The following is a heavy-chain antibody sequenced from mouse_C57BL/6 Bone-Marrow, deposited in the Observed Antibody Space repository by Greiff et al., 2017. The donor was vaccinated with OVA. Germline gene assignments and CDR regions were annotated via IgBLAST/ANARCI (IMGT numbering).Heavy chain of an antibody. CDR3: ARDPHYYGSSYGGYFDV. Sequence: EVNLVESGGGLVKPGGSLKLSCAASGFTFSSYAMSWVRQTPEKRLEWVATISDGGSYTYYPDNVKGRFTISRDNAKNNLYLQMSHLKSEDTAMYYCARDPHYYGSSYGGYFDVWGTGTTVTVSS. J-gene: IGHJ1*03. D-gene: IGHD1-1*01. CDR1: GFTFSSYA. CDR2: ISDGGSYT. V-gene: IGHV5-4*01.